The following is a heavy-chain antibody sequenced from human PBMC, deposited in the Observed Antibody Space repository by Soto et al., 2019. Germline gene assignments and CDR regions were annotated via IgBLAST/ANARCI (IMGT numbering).Heavy chain of an antibody. Sequence: EVQLVESGGGLVQPGGSLRLSCAASGFTFRSNWMHWVRQAPGKRPVWVSRIMSDGSITNNADAVKGRFTISRDNATNTLYLQMHSLRTEDTAVYYCAATVATRPNWGQGTLVTVSS. CDR3: AATVATRPN. D-gene: IGHD2-21*01. CDR2: IMSDGSIT. CDR1: GFTFRSNW. J-gene: IGHJ4*02. V-gene: IGHV3-74*01.